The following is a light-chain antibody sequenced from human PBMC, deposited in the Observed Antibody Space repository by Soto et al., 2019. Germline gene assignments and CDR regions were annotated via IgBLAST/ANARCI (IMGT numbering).Light chain of an antibody. J-gene: IGLJ1*01. CDR1: SSDVGGYNY. CDR3: SSYTSSSSYV. Sequence: QSVLPKPASVSGSPGQSITISCTGTSSDVGGYNYVSWCQQHPGKVPKLMIYDVSNRPSGVSNRFSGSKSGNTASLTISGLQAEDEADYYCSSYTSSSSYVFGTGTKVTVL. CDR2: DVS. V-gene: IGLV2-14*01.